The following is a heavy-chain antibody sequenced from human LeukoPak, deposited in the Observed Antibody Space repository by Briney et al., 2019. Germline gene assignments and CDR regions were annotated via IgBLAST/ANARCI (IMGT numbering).Heavy chain of an antibody. D-gene: IGHD6-19*01. V-gene: IGHV3-23*01. CDR1: GFTFSRYS. J-gene: IGHJ4*02. CDR3: IKDDSGGYY. CDR2: ISGSGSST. Sequence: GGSLRLSCAASGFTFSRYSMNWVRQAPGKGLEWVSGISGSGSSTYYADSVKGRFTISRDNSKNALYLQMNSLRADDTAVYYCIKDDSGGYYWGQGTLVTVSS.